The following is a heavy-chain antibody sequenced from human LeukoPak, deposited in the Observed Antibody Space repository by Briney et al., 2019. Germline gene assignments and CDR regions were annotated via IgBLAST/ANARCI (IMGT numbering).Heavy chain of an antibody. D-gene: IGHD3-22*01. Sequence: GESLKISCKGSGYSFTSYWIGWVRQMPGKGLEWMGIIYPGDSDTRYSPSFQGQVTISADKSISTAYLQWSSLKASDTAMYYCARHQHYYDSSEIPPTDAFDIWGQGTMVTVSS. J-gene: IGHJ3*02. CDR1: GYSFTSYW. CDR2: IYPGDSDT. V-gene: IGHV5-51*01. CDR3: ARHQHYYDSSEIPPTDAFDI.